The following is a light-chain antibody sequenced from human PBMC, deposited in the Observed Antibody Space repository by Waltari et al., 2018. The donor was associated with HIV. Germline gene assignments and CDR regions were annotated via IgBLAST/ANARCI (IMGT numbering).Light chain of an antibody. CDR2: KDR. CDR3: QSSDISGNYWV. CDR1: TLPKQY. V-gene: IGLV3-25*03. Sequence: SYGLTQSPSVSVSPGQTATITCSGDTLPKQYGYWYQQKPGHAPVMVIYKDRERPSGIPERFSGSSSATTATVTISGVQPEDEADYYCQSSDISGNYWVLGGGTKLTVL. J-gene: IGLJ2*01.